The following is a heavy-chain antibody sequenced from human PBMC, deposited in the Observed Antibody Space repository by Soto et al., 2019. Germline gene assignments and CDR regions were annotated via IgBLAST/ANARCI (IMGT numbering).Heavy chain of an antibody. D-gene: IGHD2-2*01. J-gene: IGHJ6*03. CDR1: GGSISSYY. CDR3: ARETDIVVVPAAMSAYYYYYYMDV. CDR2: IYYSGST. V-gene: IGHV4-59*01. Sequence: SETLSLTCTVSGGSISSYYWSWIRQPPGKGLEWIGYIYYSGSTNYNPSLKSRVTISVTTSKNQFSLKLSSVTAPDTAVHYCARETDIVVVPAAMSAYYYYYYMDVWGKGTTVTVSS.